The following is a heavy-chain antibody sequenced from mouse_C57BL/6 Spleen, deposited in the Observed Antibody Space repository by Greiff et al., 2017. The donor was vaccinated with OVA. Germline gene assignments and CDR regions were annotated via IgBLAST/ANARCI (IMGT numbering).Heavy chain of an antibody. CDR3: ARGDYGDY. CDR2: INPGSGGT. CDR1: GYAFTNYL. V-gene: IGHV1-54*01. D-gene: IGHD1-1*01. J-gene: IGHJ2*01. Sequence: VHLVESGAELVRPGTSVKVSCKASGYAFTNYLIEWVKQRPGQGLEWIGVINPGSGGTNYNEKFKGKATLTADKSSSTAYMQLSSLTSEDSAVYFCARGDYGDYWGQGTTLTVSS.